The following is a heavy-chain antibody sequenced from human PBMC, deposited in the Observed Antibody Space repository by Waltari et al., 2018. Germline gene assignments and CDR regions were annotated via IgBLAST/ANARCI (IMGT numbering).Heavy chain of an antibody. CDR2: ISHSGST. CDR1: SYPTSSGYF. CDR3: VRDLGGSGNSWFDA. J-gene: IGHJ5*02. V-gene: IGHV4-38-2*02. D-gene: IGHD3-10*01. Sequence: QVRMQESGPGLARPPETLSLTCLLSSYPTSSGYFWGLIRQPPGKGLQWIGSISHSGSTYYNPSLKSRITLSVDTSKNQFALKVTSVTAADTATYYCVRDLGGSGNSWFDAWGQGSLVIVSS.